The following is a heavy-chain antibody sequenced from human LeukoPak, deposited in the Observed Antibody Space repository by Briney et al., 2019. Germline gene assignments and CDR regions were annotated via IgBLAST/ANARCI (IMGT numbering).Heavy chain of an antibody. CDR1: GGSISSGSYY. D-gene: IGHD6-6*01. V-gene: IGHV4-61*02. CDR3: ARNGEYSPSRYIDY. Sequence: SETLSLTCTVSGGSISSGSYYWSWIRQPAGKGLEWIGRIYTSGSTNYSPSLKSRVTISIDTSKNQFSLKLSSVTAADTAVYYCARNGEYSPSRYIDYWGQGTLVIVSS. CDR2: IYTSGST. J-gene: IGHJ4*02.